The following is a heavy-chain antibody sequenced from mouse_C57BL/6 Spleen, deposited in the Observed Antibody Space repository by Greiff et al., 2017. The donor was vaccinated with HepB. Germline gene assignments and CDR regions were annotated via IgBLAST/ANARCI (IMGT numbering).Heavy chain of an antibody. Sequence: EVHLVESGPELVKPGASVKISCKASGYSFTDYNMNWVKQSNGKSLEWIGVINPNYGTTSYNQKFKGKATLTVDQSSSTAYMQLNSLTSEDSAVYYCARSGGGLRAWFAYWGQGTLVTVSA. CDR3: ARSGGGLRAWFAY. CDR2: INPNYGTT. V-gene: IGHV1-39*01. J-gene: IGHJ3*01. CDR1: GYSFTDYN. D-gene: IGHD2-4*01.